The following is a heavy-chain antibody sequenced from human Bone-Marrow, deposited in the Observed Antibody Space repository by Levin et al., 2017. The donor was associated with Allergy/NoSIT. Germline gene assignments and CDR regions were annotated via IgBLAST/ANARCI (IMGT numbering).Heavy chain of an antibody. D-gene: IGHD2-15*01. CDR1: GFTFSSYG. Sequence: GGSLRLSCAASGFTFSSYGMHWVRQAPGKGLEWVAVISYDGSNKYYADSVKGRFTISRDNSKNTLYLQMNSLRAEDTAVYYCAKVSPDYCSGGSCYSDDYWGQGTLVTVSS. CDR2: ISYDGSNK. J-gene: IGHJ4*02. V-gene: IGHV3-30*18. CDR3: AKVSPDYCSGGSCYSDDY.